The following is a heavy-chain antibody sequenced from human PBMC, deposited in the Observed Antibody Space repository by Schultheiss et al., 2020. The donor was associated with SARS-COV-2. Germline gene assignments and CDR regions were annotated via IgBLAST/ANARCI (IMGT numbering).Heavy chain of an antibody. CDR1: GFTFDDYA. V-gene: IGHV3-48*01. Sequence: GGSLRLSCAASGFTFDDYAMHWVRQAPGKGLEWVSYISSSGSTIYYADSVKGRFTISRDNSKNTLYLQMNSLRAEDTAVYYCAKEGYYDSSGYLVYWGQGTLVTVSS. CDR3: AKEGYYDSSGYLVY. D-gene: IGHD3-22*01. CDR2: ISSSGSTI. J-gene: IGHJ4*02.